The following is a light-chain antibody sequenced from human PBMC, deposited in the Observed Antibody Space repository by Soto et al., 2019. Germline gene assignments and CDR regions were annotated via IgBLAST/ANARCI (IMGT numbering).Light chain of an antibody. V-gene: IGKV1-12*02. CDR3: QQAASFPFT. Sequence: DIQLTQSPASVSAAVGDRVNISCRASQPIKTWLAWYQQKPGKGHKLLIYTASTLETGFPSRFSGSGSGTDFTLTISSLQPEDAAIFSCQQAASFPFTFGPGAKV. CDR2: TAS. J-gene: IGKJ3*01. CDR1: QPIKTW.